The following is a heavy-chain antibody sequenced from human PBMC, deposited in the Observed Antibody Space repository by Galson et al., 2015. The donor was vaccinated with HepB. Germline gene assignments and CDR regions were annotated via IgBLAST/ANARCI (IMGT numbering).Heavy chain of an antibody. CDR1: GYTFTTFA. J-gene: IGHJ4*02. D-gene: IGHD3-22*01. Sequence: SVKVSCKASGYTFTTFAMNWVRQAPGQGLEWMGWINTNTGNPTYARGFNGRFVFSLDTSLNTTYLRISSLKVEDTAVYYCMRGHNAYDSRGHEDYWGQGTLVIVSS. V-gene: IGHV7-4-1*02. CDR2: INTNTGNP. CDR3: MRGHNAYDSRGHEDY.